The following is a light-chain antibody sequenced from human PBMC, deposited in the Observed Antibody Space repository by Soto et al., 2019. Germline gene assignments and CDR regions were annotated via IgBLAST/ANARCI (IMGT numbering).Light chain of an antibody. CDR3: QQLNSYPLT. Sequence: PFSPSPFSRSPSXLEIVYLTCXASQDISYFLAWYRQKPGKAPNLLIYAASTLQSGVPSRFSGSGSGTDFTLTISSLQPEDFATYFCQQLNSYPLTFGQGTRLEIK. V-gene: IGKV1-9*01. CDR2: AAS. CDR1: QDISYF. J-gene: IGKJ5*01.